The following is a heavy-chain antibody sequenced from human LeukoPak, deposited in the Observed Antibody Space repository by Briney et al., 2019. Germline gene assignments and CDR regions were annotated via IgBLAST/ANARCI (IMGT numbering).Heavy chain of an antibody. Sequence: SETLSLTCAVYGGSFSGYYWSWIRQPPGKGLEWIGEINHSGSTNYNPSLKSRVTISVDTSKNQFSLKLSSVTAADAAVYYCARAPYYYGSGAFDYWGQGTLVTVSS. V-gene: IGHV4-34*01. CDR3: ARAPYYYGSGAFDY. CDR1: GGSFSGYY. CDR2: INHSGST. J-gene: IGHJ4*02. D-gene: IGHD3-10*01.